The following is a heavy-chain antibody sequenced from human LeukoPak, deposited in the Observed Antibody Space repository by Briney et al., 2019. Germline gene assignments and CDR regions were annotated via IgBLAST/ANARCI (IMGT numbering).Heavy chain of an antibody. CDR2: TKQDGSET. J-gene: IGHJ4*02. D-gene: IGHD6-19*01. CDR3: ARQRGSGCLDY. V-gene: IGHV3-7*01. Sequence: GGSLRLSCAASRFTLSNYWMSWVRQAPGKGLEWVANTKQDGSETYYVDSVKGRFTISRDNAKNSLSLQMNSLRAEDTAVYYCARQRGSGCLDYRGQGTLVTVSS. CDR1: RFTLSNYW.